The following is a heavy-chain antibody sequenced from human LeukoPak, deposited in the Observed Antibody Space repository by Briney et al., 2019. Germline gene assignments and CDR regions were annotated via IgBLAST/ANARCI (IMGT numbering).Heavy chain of an antibody. D-gene: IGHD3-10*01. Sequence: MPSETLSLTCAVYGGSFSGYYWSWIRQPPGKGLEWIGEINHSGSTNYNPSLKSRVTISVDTSKNQFSLKLSSVTAADTAVYYCARVVNYGSGSFDYWGQGTLVTVSS. CDR3: ARVVNYGSGSFDY. J-gene: IGHJ4*02. CDR2: INHSGST. V-gene: IGHV4-34*01. CDR1: GGSFSGYY.